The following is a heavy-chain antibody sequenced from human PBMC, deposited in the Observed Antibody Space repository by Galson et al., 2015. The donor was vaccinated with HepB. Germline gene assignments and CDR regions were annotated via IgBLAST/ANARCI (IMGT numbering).Heavy chain of an antibody. D-gene: IGHD4-17*01. V-gene: IGHV3-30*04. CDR2: ISYTGRYT. CDR3: ARHRGVGAGDYQTWYFDL. J-gene: IGHJ2*01. Sequence: SLRLSCAASGFTFSYFPMHWVRQAPGKGLDWVAVISYTGRYTNYADSVMGRFTISRDNSKNALYLQMNSLRLEDTAIYYCARHRGVGAGDYQTWYFDLWGRGTLVTVSS. CDR1: GFTFSYFP.